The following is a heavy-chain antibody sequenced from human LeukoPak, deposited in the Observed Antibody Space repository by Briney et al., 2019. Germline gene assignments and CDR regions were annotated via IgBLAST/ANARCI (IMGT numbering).Heavy chain of an antibody. Sequence: SETLSLTCAVYGGSFGGYYWSWIRQPPGKGLEWIGEINHSGSTDYNPSLKSRVTISIDTSKNQFSLKLSSVTAADTAVYYCTKTPTALVRGGYYFDNWGQGTLVTVSS. J-gene: IGHJ4*02. V-gene: IGHV4-34*01. CDR1: GGSFGGYY. CDR3: TKTPTALVRGGYYFDN. CDR2: INHSGST. D-gene: IGHD6-6*01.